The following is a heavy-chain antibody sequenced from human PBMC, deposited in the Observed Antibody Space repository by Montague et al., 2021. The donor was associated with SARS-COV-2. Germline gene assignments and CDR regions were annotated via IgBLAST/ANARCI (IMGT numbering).Heavy chain of an antibody. J-gene: IGHJ4*02. CDR3: ARGALWVVVVITAPFNFDY. Sequence: SLRLSCAASGFTFSSYEMNWVRQAPGKGLEWVSYISSSGSTIYYADSVKGRFTISRDNAKNSLYLQMNSLRAEDTAVYYCARGALWVVVVITAPFNFDYWGQGTLVTVSS. D-gene: IGHD3-22*01. CDR2: ISSSGSTI. CDR1: GFTFSSYE. V-gene: IGHV3-48*03.